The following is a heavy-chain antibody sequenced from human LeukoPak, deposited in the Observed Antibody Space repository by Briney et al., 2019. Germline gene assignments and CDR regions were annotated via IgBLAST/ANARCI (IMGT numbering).Heavy chain of an antibody. Sequence: GRSLRLSCAASGFTFSSYAMHWVRQAPGKGLEWVAVISYDGSNKYYADSVKGRFTISRDNSKNTLYLQMDSLRAEDTAVYYCAGNGESSGYLTDFDYWGQGTLVTVSS. D-gene: IGHD3-22*01. CDR3: AGNGESSGYLTDFDY. J-gene: IGHJ4*02. V-gene: IGHV3-30-3*01. CDR2: ISYDGSNK. CDR1: GFTFSSYA.